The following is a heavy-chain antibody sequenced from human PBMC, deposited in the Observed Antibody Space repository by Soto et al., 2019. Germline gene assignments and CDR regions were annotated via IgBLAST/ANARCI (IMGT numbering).Heavy chain of an antibody. CDR3: ARDPVDYGDSVAADYYYGMDV. Sequence: QVQLVQSGAEVKTPGSSVKVSCKASGGTFSSYAISWVRQAPGQGLEWMGGIIPIFGTANYAQKFQGRVKITADEATSTAYMELSSLRSEDTAVYYCARDPVDYGDSVAADYYYGMDVWGQGTTVTVSS. CDR1: GGTFSSYA. J-gene: IGHJ6*02. V-gene: IGHV1-69*12. D-gene: IGHD4-17*01. CDR2: IIPIFGTA.